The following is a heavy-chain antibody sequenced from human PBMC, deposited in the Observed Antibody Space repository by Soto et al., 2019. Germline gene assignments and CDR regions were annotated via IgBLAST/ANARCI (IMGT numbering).Heavy chain of an antibody. CDR1: GFSLSTSGVG. CDR2: IYWDDDK. CDR3: ARRLGMSDSSGYYMY. V-gene: IGHV2-5*02. Sequence: QITLKESGPTLVKPTQTLTLTCTFSGFSLSTSGVGVGWIRQPPGKALEWLALIYWDDDKRYSPSLKSRLTINKDTSKNQVVLTMTNMDPVDTATYYCARRLGMSDSSGYYMYWGQGTLVTVSS. J-gene: IGHJ4*02. D-gene: IGHD3-22*01.